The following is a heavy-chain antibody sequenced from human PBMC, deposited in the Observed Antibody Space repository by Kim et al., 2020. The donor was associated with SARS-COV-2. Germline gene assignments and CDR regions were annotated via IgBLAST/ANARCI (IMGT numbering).Heavy chain of an antibody. Sequence: GGSLRLSCTTSGLNFADYAMSWFRQAPGKGLEWVAFIRSKRYAETTEYAASVKGRFIISRDDSKRIAYLQMNGLKTEDTAVYYCTSGPYYYDSAAYDHDFWGQGTLVTVSS. CDR2: IRSKRYAETT. CDR1: GLNFADYA. CDR3: TSGPYYYDSAAYDHDF. V-gene: IGHV3-49*03. D-gene: IGHD3-22*01. J-gene: IGHJ4*02.